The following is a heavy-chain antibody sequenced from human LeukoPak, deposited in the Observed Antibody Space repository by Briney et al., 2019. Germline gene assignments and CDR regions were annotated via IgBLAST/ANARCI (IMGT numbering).Heavy chain of an antibody. J-gene: IGHJ4*02. D-gene: IGHD2/OR15-2a*01. CDR2: ISSTRSPI. CDR1: GFTFSSYS. V-gene: IGHV3-48*01. Sequence: GGSLGLSCAASGFTFSSYSMNWVRQAPGKGLEWVSYISSTRSPIHYADSVKGRFTISRDNAKNSLYLQMNSLRAEDTAVYYCATESIPDYWGQGTLVTVSP. CDR3: ATESIPDY.